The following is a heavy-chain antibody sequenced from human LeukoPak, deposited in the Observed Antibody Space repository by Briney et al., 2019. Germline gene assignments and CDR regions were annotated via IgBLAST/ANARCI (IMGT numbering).Heavy chain of an antibody. CDR2: ISAYNGNT. J-gene: IGHJ3*02. V-gene: IGHV1-18*01. CDR1: GYTFTSYG. CDR3: ARDCSSTSCYTRAFDI. D-gene: IGHD2-2*02. Sequence: ASVKVSCKASGYTFTSYGISWVRQAPGQGLGWMGWISAYNGNTNYAQKLQGRVTMTTDTSTSTAYMELRSLRSDDTAVYYCARDCSSTSCYTRAFDIWGQGTMVTVSS.